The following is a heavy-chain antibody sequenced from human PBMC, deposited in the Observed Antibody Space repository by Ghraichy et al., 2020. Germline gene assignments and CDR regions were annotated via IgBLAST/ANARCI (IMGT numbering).Heavy chain of an antibody. V-gene: IGHV4-59*08. CDR2: IFYAGYT. D-gene: IGHD3-10*01. Sequence: GSLRLSCAVSGGSISDYYWSWIRQPPGKGLEWIGYIFYAGYTNYNPSLKSRATISVDTSKNQFSLKMNSMTAADTAMYYCARNECYGSPKCPFDY. CDR1: GGSISDYY. J-gene: IGHJ4*01. CDR3: ARNECYGSPKCPFDY.